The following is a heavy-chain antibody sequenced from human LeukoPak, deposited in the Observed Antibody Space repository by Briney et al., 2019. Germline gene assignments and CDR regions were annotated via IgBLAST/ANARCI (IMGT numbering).Heavy chain of an antibody. CDR1: GGTFSSYA. J-gene: IGHJ4*02. Sequence: SSVKVSCKASGGTFSSYAISWVRQAPGQGLEWMGGIIPIFGTANYAQKFQGRVTITTDESTSTAYMELSSLRSGDTAVYYCARGYYDSSGYYYPLVEWGQGTLVTVSS. CDR3: ARGYYDSSGYYYPLVE. V-gene: IGHV1-69*05. CDR2: IIPIFGTA. D-gene: IGHD3-22*01.